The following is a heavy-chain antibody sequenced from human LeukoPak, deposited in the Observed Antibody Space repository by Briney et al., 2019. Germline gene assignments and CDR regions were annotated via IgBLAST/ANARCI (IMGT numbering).Heavy chain of an antibody. J-gene: IGHJ4*02. CDR2: IKSNNDGGTT. CDR3: VTGGVVVAANHDGY. D-gene: IGHD2-15*01. CDR1: GFIFSNAW. V-gene: IGHV3-15*01. Sequence: GGSLRLSCAASGFIFSNAWMSWVRQAPGKGLEWVGRIKSNNDGGTTDYAAPVKGRFTISRDDSKNTLDLQMNSLKTEDTAVYFCVTGGVVVAANHDGYWGQGTLVTVSS.